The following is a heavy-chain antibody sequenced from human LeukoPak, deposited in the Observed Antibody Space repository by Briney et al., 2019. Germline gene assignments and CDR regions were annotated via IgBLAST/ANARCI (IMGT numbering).Heavy chain of an antibody. V-gene: IGHV4-34*01. CDR3: ARGEYYGSGSYYSHYYYGMDV. Sequence: SETLSLTCAVYGGSFSGYYWSWIRQPPGKGLEWIGEINHSGSTNYNPSLKSRVTISVDTSKNQFSLKLSSVTAADTAVYYCARGEYYGSGSYYSHYYYGMDVWGQGTTVTVSS. CDR2: INHSGST. CDR1: GGSFSGYY. D-gene: IGHD3-10*01. J-gene: IGHJ6*02.